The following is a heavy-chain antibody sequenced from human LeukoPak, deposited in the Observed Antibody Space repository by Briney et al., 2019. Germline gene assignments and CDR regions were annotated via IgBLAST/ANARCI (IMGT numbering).Heavy chain of an antibody. Sequence: GWSLRLSCAASGFTFSSYAMTWVRQAPGKGLEWVSAVSGHGGKTYYAESVKGRFTISRDNSNNILFLQMNSLRAEDTALYYCAKAHSGTSYYFDYWGQGTLVTVSS. J-gene: IGHJ4*02. CDR3: AKAHSGTSYYFDY. CDR2: VSGHGGKT. V-gene: IGHV3-23*01. CDR1: GFTFSSYA. D-gene: IGHD3-10*01.